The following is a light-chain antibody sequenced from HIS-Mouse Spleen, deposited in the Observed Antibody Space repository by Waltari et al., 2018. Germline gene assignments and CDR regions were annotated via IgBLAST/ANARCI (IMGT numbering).Light chain of an antibody. CDR1: SSDVGRYNL. J-gene: IGLJ3*02. Sequence: QSALTQPASVSGSPGQSITISCTGTSSDVGRYNLVSWYQKHPGKAPKLRSYEGGKRPSGVSNRFSGSKSGNTASRTISGLQAEDEADYYCCSYAGSGTWVFGGGTKLTVL. CDR2: EGG. CDR3: CSYAGSGTWV. V-gene: IGLV2-23*01.